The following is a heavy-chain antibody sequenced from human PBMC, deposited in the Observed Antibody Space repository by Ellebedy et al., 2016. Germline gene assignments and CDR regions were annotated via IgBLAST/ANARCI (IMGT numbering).Heavy chain of an antibody. J-gene: IGHJ4*02. CDR3: AKGGVGRNNYGDY. Sequence: GGSLRLSCAASGFTFSSFAMSWLRQAPGKGLEWVAIIISSGGRTNYADSVKGRFTVSRDDSQKTLYLQMNSLSVEDTAVYYCAKGGVGRNNYGDYWGQGTLVTVSS. V-gene: IGHV3-23*01. D-gene: IGHD5-18*01. CDR2: IISSGGRT. CDR1: GFTFSSFA.